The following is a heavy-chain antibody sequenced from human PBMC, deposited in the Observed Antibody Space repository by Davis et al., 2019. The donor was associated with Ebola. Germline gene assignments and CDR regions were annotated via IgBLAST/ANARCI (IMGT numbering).Heavy chain of an antibody. D-gene: IGHD6-19*01. CDR3: ATHPRGWYQSWFDP. V-gene: IGHV4-59*08. J-gene: IGHJ5*02. CDR2: IYSSGRT. CDR1: GGSISSYY. Sequence: MPSETLSLTCTVSGGSISSYYWSWIRQPPGTGLEWIGYIYSSGRTNYHPSLKTRLTIAVDTSKNQFSLKLSSVPAADTAVYYCATHPRGWYQSWFDPWGQGTLVTVSS.